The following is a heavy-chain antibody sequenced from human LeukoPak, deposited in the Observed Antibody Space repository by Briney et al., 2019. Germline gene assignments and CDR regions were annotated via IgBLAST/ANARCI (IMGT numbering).Heavy chain of an antibody. D-gene: IGHD3-10*01. CDR3: ASEPGDPRAHGY. J-gene: IGHJ4*02. V-gene: IGHV1-2*02. Sequence: ASVKVSFTASVYTFTFYYMHWVRQAPGQGREWMGWINPNSGGTNYAQKFQGRVTMTRDTSISTAYMELSRLRSDDTAVYYCASEPGDPRAHGYWGQGTLVTVSS. CDR2: INPNSGGT. CDR1: VYTFTFYY.